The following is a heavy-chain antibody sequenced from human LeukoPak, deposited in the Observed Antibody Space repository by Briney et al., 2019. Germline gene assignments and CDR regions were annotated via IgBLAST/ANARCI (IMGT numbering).Heavy chain of an antibody. J-gene: IGHJ4*02. Sequence: GGSLRLSCSASGFTFSSYAMHWVRQAPGKGLVWVSHINSDGSSTSYADSVKGRFTISRDNAKNTLSLQMNSLRADDTAVYYCARPLCGGDCYPYDYWGQGTLVTVSS. CDR3: ARPLCGGDCYPYDY. D-gene: IGHD2-21*02. V-gene: IGHV3-74*01. CDR2: INSDGSST. CDR1: GFTFSSYA.